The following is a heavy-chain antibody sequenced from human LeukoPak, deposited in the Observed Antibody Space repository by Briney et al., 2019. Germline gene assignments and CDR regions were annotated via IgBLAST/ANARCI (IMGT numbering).Heavy chain of an antibody. V-gene: IGHV1-18*01. CDR3: ARDHALWSNCFDY. D-gene: IGHD2/OR15-2a*01. J-gene: IGHJ4*02. CDR1: GYSFTDYS. CDR2: ISGRNGNT. Sequence: GASVKVSCKASGYSFTDYSITWVRQAPGQGLEWMGWISGRNGNTNYSQRLQGRVTMTTDTSTSTAYMELRSLTSDDTAVYYCARDHALWSNCFDYWGQGTLVTVSS.